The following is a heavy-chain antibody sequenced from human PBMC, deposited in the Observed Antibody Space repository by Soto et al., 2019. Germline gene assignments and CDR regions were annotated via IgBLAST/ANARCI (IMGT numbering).Heavy chain of an antibody. Sequence: QVQLQESGPGLVKPSETLSLTCTVSGGSVSSGSYYWSWIRQPPGKGLEWIGYIYYSGSTNYNPSLNNRVTIAVDTSKNQFSLKLSSVTAADTAVYYCARVIVVVVAATPPWFDPWGQGTLVTVSS. CDR2: IYYSGST. J-gene: IGHJ5*02. V-gene: IGHV4-61*01. CDR1: GGSVSSGSYY. D-gene: IGHD2-15*01. CDR3: ARVIVVVVAATPPWFDP.